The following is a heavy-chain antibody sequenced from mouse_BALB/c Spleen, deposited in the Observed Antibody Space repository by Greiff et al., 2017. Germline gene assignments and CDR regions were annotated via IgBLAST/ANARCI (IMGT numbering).Heavy chain of an antibody. CDR1: GFTFTSYW. J-gene: IGHJ3*01. D-gene: IGHD1-1*01. CDR3: AGYGTWFAY. Sequence: VQLQQSGADLAKPGASVKLSCTASGFTFTSYWMHWVQQRPGQGLEWIGYINPSTGYTEYNQKFKDKATLTADKSSSTAYMQLSSLTSEDSAVYYGAGYGTWFAYWGQGTLVTVSA. CDR2: INPSTGYT. V-gene: IGHV1-7*01.